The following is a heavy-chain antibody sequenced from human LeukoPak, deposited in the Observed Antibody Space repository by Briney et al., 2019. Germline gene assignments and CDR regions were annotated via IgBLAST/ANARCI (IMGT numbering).Heavy chain of an antibody. CDR3: ARHYGP. V-gene: IGHV4-39*01. J-gene: IGHJ4*02. D-gene: IGHD3-10*01. CDR1: GGSISGYY. Sequence: SETLSLTCTVSGGSISGYYWGWIRQPPGKGLEWIGSIYYSGSTYYNPSLKSRVTISVDTSKNHFSLKLNSVTATDTAVYYCARHYGPWGQGTLVTVSS. CDR2: IYYSGST.